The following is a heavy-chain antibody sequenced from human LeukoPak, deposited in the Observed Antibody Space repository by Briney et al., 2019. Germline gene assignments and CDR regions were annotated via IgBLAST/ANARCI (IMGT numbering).Heavy chain of an antibody. V-gene: IGHV3-23*01. CDR1: GFIFSSYA. J-gene: IGHJ4*02. D-gene: IGHD1-26*01. CDR3: AKGTYSGSY. CDR2: ISGSGGST. Sequence: PGGSLRLSCAASGFIFSSYAMSWVRQAPGKGLEWVSGISGSGGSTYYADSVKGRFTISRDNPKNTLYLQMNSLRAEDTAVYYCAKGTYSGSYWGQGTLVTVSS.